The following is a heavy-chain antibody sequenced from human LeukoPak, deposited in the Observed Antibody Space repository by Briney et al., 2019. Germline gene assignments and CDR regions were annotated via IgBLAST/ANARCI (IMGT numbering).Heavy chain of an antibody. CDR3: ARALGYPGDWFDP. Sequence: SETLSLTCTVSGGSISSYYWSWIRQPPGKGLEWIGYIYYSGSTNYNPSLKSRVTISVDTSKNQFSLKLSSVTAADTAVYYCARALGYPGDWFDPWGPGTLVTVSS. D-gene: IGHD7-27*01. V-gene: IGHV4-59*01. CDR2: IYYSGST. CDR1: GGSISSYY. J-gene: IGHJ5*02.